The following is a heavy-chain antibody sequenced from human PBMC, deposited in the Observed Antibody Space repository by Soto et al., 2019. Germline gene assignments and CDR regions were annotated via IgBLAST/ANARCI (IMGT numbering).Heavy chain of an antibody. V-gene: IGHV4-39*01. Sequence: SETLSLTCTVSGGSISSSSYYWGWIRQPPGKGLEWIGSIYYSGSTYYNPSLKSRVTISVDTSKNQFSLKLSSVTAADTAVYYCAKASQDSSGYYEIDWFDPWGQGTLVTVSS. CDR3: AKASQDSSGYYEIDWFDP. CDR1: GGSISSSSYY. CDR2: IYYSGST. J-gene: IGHJ5*02. D-gene: IGHD3-22*01.